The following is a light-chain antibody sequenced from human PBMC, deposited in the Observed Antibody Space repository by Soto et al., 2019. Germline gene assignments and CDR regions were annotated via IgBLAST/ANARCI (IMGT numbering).Light chain of an antibody. J-gene: IGKJ1*01. CDR3: QQYGSSSST. CDR1: QSVSSSY. Sequence: ESVLTQSPGTLSLSPGERATLSCRASQSVSSSYLALYQQKPGQAPRLLIYGTSSRATAIPDRFSGSGSGKDFTLTISRLEPEDFAVYYCQQYGSSSSTLGQGTKVDIK. V-gene: IGKV3-20*01. CDR2: GTS.